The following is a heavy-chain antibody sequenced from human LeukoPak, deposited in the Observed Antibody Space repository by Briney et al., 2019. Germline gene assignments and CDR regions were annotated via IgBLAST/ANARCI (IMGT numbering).Heavy chain of an antibody. V-gene: IGHV3-48*03. J-gene: IGHJ3*02. CDR1: GFTFSSYE. CDR3: ARGGDVDTAMLAASDI. D-gene: IGHD5-18*01. Sequence: GGSLRLSCAASGFTFSSYEMNWVRQAPGKGLEWVSYISSSGSTIYYADSVKGRFTISRDNAKNSLYLQMNSLRAEDTAVYYCARGGDVDTAMLAASDIWGQGTMVTVSS. CDR2: ISSSGSTI.